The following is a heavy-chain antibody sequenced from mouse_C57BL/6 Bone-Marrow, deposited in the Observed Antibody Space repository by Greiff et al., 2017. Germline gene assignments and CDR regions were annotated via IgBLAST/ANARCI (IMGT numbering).Heavy chain of an antibody. D-gene: IGHD1-1*01. CDR3: TSGYYYVTYYFDY. CDR1: GFNITDDY. V-gene: IGHV14-4*01. J-gene: IGHJ2*01. CDR2: IDPENGDT. Sequence: VQLQQSGAELVRPGASVKLSCTASGFNITDDYMHWVKQRPEQGLEWIGWIDPENGDTEYASKFKGKATITADTSSKTAYLQLSSLTSEDTAVNYFTSGYYYVTYYFDYWGQGTTVTVSS.